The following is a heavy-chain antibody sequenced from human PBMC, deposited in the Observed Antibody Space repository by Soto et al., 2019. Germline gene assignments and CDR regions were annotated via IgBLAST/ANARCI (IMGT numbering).Heavy chain of an antibody. V-gene: IGHV4-4*07. CDR1: GGSISSYY. D-gene: IGHD2-15*01. Sequence: SETLSLTCTVSGGSISSYYWSWIRQPAGKGLEWIGRIYTSGSTNYNPSLKSRVTISADKSISTAYLQWSSLKASDTAMYYCARLQGTVVLVAARAYFDYWGQGTLVTVSS. J-gene: IGHJ4*02. CDR3: ARLQGTVVLVAARAYFDY. CDR2: IYTSGST.